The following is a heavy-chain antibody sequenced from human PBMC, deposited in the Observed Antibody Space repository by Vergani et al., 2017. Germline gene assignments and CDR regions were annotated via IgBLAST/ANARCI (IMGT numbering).Heavy chain of an antibody. CDR3: ATRSCSAPSCYKYYFED. V-gene: IGHV3-30*03. Sequence: QVHLVESGGGVVQPGRSLRLSCVVSGFTSSYYGMHWVRQAPGKGLEWVAVIAYDGTQKYYADSVKGRFTISRDNSKSTLYLKMNSLNTEDTAVYYCATRSCSAPSCYKYYFEDWGQGTLVTVSS. D-gene: IGHD2-15*01. CDR1: GFTSSYYG. J-gene: IGHJ1*01. CDR2: IAYDGTQK.